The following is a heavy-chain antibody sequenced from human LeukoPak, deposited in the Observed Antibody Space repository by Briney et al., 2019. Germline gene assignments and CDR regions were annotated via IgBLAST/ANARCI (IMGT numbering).Heavy chain of an antibody. Sequence: ASLKVSCMASGYSFTNYDITWVRQAPGQGPEWMGWISSYNGYTKYAQKFQGRVTMTTDRFTNTAYVELRSLRSEDTAVYYCATERGSGSYEGLDAFEIWGQGTMVTVSS. J-gene: IGHJ3*02. CDR2: ISSYNGYT. D-gene: IGHD1-26*01. CDR3: ATERGSGSYEGLDAFEI. V-gene: IGHV1-18*01. CDR1: GYSFTNYD.